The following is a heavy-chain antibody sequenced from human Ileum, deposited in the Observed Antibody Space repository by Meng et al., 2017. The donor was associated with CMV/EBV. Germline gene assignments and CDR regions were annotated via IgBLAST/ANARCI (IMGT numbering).Heavy chain of an antibody. Sequence: SGFSFVHYGVCWVGLVPAQGLEWVSGVNWKGGSTGYVDSLNGRFTISRDNAKNSLYLQMNSLSAEDTALYHCARDVGGGGSSRYFDYWGQGALVTVSS. CDR2: VNWKGGST. J-gene: IGHJ4*02. CDR3: ARDVGGGGSSRYFDY. D-gene: IGHD1-26*01. V-gene: IGHV3-20*01. CDR1: GFSFVHYG.